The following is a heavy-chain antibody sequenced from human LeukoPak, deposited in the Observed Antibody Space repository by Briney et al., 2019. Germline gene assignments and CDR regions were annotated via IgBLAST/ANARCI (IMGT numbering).Heavy chain of an antibody. D-gene: IGHD6-13*01. V-gene: IGHV3-30*18. CDR2: ISYDGSNK. CDR3: AKDGASSWFGEAT. CDR1: GFTFSSYG. Sequence: GGSLRLSCAASGFTFSSYGMHWVRQAPGKGLEWVALISYDGSNKDCADSVKGRFTISRDNSKNTLYLRMNSLRPEDTAVYYCAKDGASSWFGEATWGQGTLVTVSS. J-gene: IGHJ5*02.